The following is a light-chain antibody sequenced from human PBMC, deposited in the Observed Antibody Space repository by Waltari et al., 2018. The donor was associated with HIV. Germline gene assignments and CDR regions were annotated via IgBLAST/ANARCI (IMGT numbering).Light chain of an antibody. J-gene: IGKJ2*01. Sequence: DIQMTQSPLHLPASVGDRVTITCRASQNIGNFLNWYLHKPGTAPKLLIYGASSLQGGVPSRFSGGGSGTDFFLTISNLQLEDFGIYYCQQSYNSPVTFGQGTKVEI. CDR1: QNIGNF. V-gene: IGKV1-39*01. CDR3: QQSYNSPVT. CDR2: GAS.